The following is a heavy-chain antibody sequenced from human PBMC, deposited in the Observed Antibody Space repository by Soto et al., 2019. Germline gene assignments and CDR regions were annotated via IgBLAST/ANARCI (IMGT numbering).Heavy chain of an antibody. CDR2: IYWDDDK. Sequence: QITVKESGLPLVKPTETLTLTCTFSGFSLSTYGMGVGWIRQPPGKALEWLALIYWDDDKRSSPSLRSRLTLTNDTSQNQVDLTMTTMDPVDTATYYRARLTRGVYDLDRLWEKFDSWGQGTLVTVSS. V-gene: IGHV2-5*02. J-gene: IGHJ4*02. CDR1: GFSLSTYGMG. CDR3: ARLTRGVYDLDRLWEKFDS. D-gene: IGHD5-12*01.